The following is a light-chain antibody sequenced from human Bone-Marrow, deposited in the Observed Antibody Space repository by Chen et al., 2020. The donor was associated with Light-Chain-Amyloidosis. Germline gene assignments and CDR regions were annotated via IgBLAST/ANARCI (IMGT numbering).Light chain of an antibody. V-gene: IGLV3-21*02. CDR1: NLGSTS. CDR3: QVWDRSSDRPV. J-gene: IGLJ3*02. CDR2: DDS. Sequence: SYVLPQPSSLSVAPGQTATIACGGNNLGSTSVHWYQQTPGQAPLLVVYDDSDRPSGIPERGSGSNSGNTATLTISRVEAGDEADYYCQVWDRSSDRPVFGGGTKLTGL.